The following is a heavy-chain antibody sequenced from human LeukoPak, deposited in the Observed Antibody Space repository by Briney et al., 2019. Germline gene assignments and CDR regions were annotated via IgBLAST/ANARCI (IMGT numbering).Heavy chain of an antibody. CDR2: INHSGST. CDR1: GGSFSGYY. J-gene: IGHJ4*02. CDR3: ARNRQWELAYLDY. V-gene: IGHV4-34*01. Sequence: SETLSLTCAVYGGSFSGYYWSWIRQPPGKGLEWIGEINHSGSTNYNPSLKSRVTISVDTSKNQFSLKLSSVTAADTAVYYCARNRQWELAYLDYWGQGTLVTVSS. D-gene: IGHD1-26*01.